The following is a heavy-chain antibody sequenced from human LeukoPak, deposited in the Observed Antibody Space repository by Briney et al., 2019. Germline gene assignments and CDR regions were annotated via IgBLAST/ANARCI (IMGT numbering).Heavy chain of an antibody. D-gene: IGHD1-26*01. J-gene: IGHJ3*02. CDR3: ASPLLYSGILDAFDI. CDR2: ISYDGSNK. V-gene: IGHV3-30*14. Sequence: GGSLRLSCAASGFTFSSYAMHWVRQAPGKGLEWVAVISYDGSNKYYADSVKGRFTISRDNSKNTVYLQMNSLRAEDTAVYYCASPLLYSGILDAFDIWGQGTMVTVSS. CDR1: GFTFSSYA.